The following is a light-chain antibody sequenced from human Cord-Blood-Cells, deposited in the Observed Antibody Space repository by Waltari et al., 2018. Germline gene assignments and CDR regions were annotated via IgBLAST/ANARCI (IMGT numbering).Light chain of an antibody. CDR2: GNS. J-gene: IGLJ3*02. Sequence: QSVLIQPPSVSGAPGQRVTFPCTGSSSNLGAGYDVPWYQQLPGTAPKLLIYGNSNRPSGVPDRFSGSKSGTSASLAITGLQAEDEADYYCQSYDSSLSGRVFGGGTKLTVL. CDR3: QSYDSSLSGRV. V-gene: IGLV1-40*01. CDR1: SSNLGAGYD.